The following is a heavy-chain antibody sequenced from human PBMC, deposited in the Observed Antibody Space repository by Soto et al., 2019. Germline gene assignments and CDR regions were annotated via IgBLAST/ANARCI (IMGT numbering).Heavy chain of an antibody. CDR2: INAGNGNT. V-gene: IGHV1-3*01. D-gene: IGHD6-13*01. CDR3: ASGDSTWDLKYYFAY. Sequence: ASVPVSCKASGYTFTSYAMHWVRQAPGQRLERMGWINAGNGNTDYSQKFQGRVTITRKTSINTAYMELSSLRSEDTAVYYCASGDSTWDLKYYFAYWGQGTLVTSPQ. CDR1: GYTFTSYA. J-gene: IGHJ4*02.